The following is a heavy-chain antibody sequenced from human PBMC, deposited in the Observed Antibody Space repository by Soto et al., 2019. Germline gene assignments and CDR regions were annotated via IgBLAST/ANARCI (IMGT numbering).Heavy chain of an antibody. CDR1: DESIGRGSYW. J-gene: IGHJ1*01. CDR3: SSFIRVAQSGEDF. V-gene: IGHV4-30-4*08. Sequence: SKSPSLTRTVEDESIGRGSYWWSWLRQPPGKGREGISYIYYHGTTYYNPSPERRGTRSIRTSKNQCSLKLSSLTAADTDVEYCSSFIRVAQSGEDFWGQGTLVSVS. CDR2: IYYHGTT. D-gene: IGHD2-15*01.